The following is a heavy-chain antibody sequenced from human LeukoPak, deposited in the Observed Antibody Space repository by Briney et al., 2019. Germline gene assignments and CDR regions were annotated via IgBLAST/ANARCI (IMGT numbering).Heavy chain of an antibody. CDR2: IRGRGDGT. CDR1: GFTFSSYS. Sequence: GGSLRLSCAASGFTFSSYSMNWVRQAPGKGLEWVSSIRGRGDGTSYADSVKGRFTMSRDNSKNTLYLQMNSLRAEDTAIYYCGRDPNGDYVGAFEFWGQGALVTVS. V-gene: IGHV3-23*01. CDR3: GRDPNGDYVGAFEF. J-gene: IGHJ3*01. D-gene: IGHD4-17*01.